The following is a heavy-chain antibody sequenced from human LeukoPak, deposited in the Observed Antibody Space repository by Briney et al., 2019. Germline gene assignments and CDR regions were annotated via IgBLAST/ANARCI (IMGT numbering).Heavy chain of an antibody. V-gene: IGHV3-53*01. Sequence: GGSLRLSCAASGFTVSSTYMNWVRQAPGRGLEWVSVIYNGGSTSYADSVKGRFTISRDNSKNTLYLQMNTLSVEDTAVYYCARDRNRGYDVLDHWGQGTLVTVSS. J-gene: IGHJ4*02. CDR1: GFTVSSTY. CDR3: ARDRNRGYDVLDH. CDR2: IYNGGST. D-gene: IGHD5-12*01.